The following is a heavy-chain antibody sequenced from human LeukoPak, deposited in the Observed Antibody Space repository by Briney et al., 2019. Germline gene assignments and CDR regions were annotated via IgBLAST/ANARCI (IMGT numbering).Heavy chain of an antibody. V-gene: IGHV4-59*11. CDR2: IHSSRGT. D-gene: IGHD2-2*01. J-gene: IGHJ5*02. CDR1: DDSISGHF. Sequence: SETLSLTXGVSDDSISGHFWTWIRQAPGKALEWLGYIHSSRGTKYNPSLESRVSLSLDASKNQFSLRLNSVTAADTAVYYCARLHCSSSSCLFPVFGYTNWFDPWGQGTLVTVSS. CDR3: ARLHCSSSSCLFPVFGYTNWFDP.